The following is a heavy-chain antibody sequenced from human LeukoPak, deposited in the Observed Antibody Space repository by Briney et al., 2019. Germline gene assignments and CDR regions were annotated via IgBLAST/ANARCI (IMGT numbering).Heavy chain of an antibody. V-gene: IGHV3-21*01. D-gene: IGHD3-3*01. CDR1: GFTFSSYS. Sequence: GGSLRLSCAASGFTFSSYSMNWVRQAPGKGLEWVSSISSSSSYIYYADSVKGRFTISRANAKNSLYLQMNSLRAEDTAVYYCARVAEYDFWSGYSDYWGQGTLVTVSS. CDR3: ARVAEYDFWSGYSDY. CDR2: ISSSSSYI. J-gene: IGHJ4*02.